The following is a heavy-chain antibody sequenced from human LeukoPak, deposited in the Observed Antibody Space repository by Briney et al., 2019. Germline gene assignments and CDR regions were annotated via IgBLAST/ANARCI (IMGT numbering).Heavy chain of an antibody. Sequence: EASVKVSCKASGYTFTTYYMHWVRQAPGQGLEWMGIINTSGGTTTYAQKFQGRVTMTRDMSTSTVYMELSSLRSDDTAVYYCARDMVITMIVGTAYAFDIWGQGTMVTVSS. V-gene: IGHV1-46*01. CDR2: INTSGGTT. J-gene: IGHJ3*02. D-gene: IGHD3-22*01. CDR1: GYTFTTYY. CDR3: ARDMVITMIVGTAYAFDI.